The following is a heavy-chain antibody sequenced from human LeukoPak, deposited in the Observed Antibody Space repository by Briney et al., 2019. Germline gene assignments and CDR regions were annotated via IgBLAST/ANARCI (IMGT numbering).Heavy chain of an antibody. CDR2: IYPGDSDT. Sequence: GESLKISCKGSGCSFTSYWIGWVRQMPGKGLEWMGIIYPGDSDTRYSPSFQGQVTISADKSISTAYLQWSSLKASDTAMYYCARQISYYYDSSGYKPDDAFDIWGQGTMVTVSS. V-gene: IGHV5-51*01. CDR1: GCSFTSYW. J-gene: IGHJ3*02. CDR3: ARQISYYYDSSGYKPDDAFDI. D-gene: IGHD3-22*01.